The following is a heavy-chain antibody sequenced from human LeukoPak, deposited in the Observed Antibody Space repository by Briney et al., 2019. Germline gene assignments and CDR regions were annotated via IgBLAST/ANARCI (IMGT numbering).Heavy chain of an antibody. Sequence: ASVKVSCKASGYTFTSYGISWVRQAPGQGLEWMGWISAYNGNTNYAQKLQGRVTMTTDTSTSTAYMGLRSLRSDDTAVYYCARDKAGYSYGSNFDYWGQGTLVTVSS. D-gene: IGHD5-18*01. J-gene: IGHJ4*02. CDR2: ISAYNGNT. V-gene: IGHV1-18*01. CDR3: ARDKAGYSYGSNFDY. CDR1: GYTFTSYG.